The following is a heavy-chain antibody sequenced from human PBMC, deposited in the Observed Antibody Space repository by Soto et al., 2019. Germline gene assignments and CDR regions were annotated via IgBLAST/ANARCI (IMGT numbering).Heavy chain of an antibody. Sequence: SVKVSCKASGGTFSSYAISWVRQAPGQGLEWMGGIIPIFGTANYAQKFQGRVTITAGESTSTAYMELSSLRSEDTAVYYCARGYGGNSNYFDYWGQGTLVTVSS. D-gene: IGHD2-21*02. CDR2: IIPIFGTA. CDR1: GGTFSSYA. CDR3: ARGYGGNSNYFDY. V-gene: IGHV1-69*13. J-gene: IGHJ4*02.